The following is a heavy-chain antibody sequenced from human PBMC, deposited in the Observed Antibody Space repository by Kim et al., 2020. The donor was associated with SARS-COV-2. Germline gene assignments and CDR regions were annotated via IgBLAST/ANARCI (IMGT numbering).Heavy chain of an antibody. V-gene: IGHV1-69*01. Sequence: YALQFQGRVTSTADESTSTAYMELSSLRSEDTAVYYCARGGWLQPNFDYWGQGTLVTVSS. D-gene: IGHD5-12*01. J-gene: IGHJ4*02. CDR3: ARGGWLQPNFDY.